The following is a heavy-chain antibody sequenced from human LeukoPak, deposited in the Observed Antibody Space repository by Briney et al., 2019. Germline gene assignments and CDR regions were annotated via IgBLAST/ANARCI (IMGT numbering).Heavy chain of an antibody. Sequence: GGSLRLPCSASGFTFNSYWMHWLPQVPGKGRVWGARINPGGSSITYADSVKGRFTISRDNAKNTLYLQMDSLIAEDTGVYYCARSNQADDHWGQGTLVTVSS. D-gene: IGHD1-14*01. J-gene: IGHJ4*02. CDR2: INPGGSSI. CDR1: GFTFNSYW. CDR3: ARSNQADDH. V-gene: IGHV3-74*01.